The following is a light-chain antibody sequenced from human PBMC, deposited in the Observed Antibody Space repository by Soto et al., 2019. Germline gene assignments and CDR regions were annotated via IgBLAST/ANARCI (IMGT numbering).Light chain of an antibody. V-gene: IGKV1-27*01. CDR3: QKYNSPPPVI. Sequence: DIQMTQSPSSLSASVGDRVTITCRASQGISNYLAWYQQKPGKVPKLLIYAASTLQSGVPSRFSGSGSGTDFPLTISSLQPEDVATFYCQKYNSPPPVILGGGTKVNIK. J-gene: IGKJ4*01. CDR1: QGISNY. CDR2: AAS.